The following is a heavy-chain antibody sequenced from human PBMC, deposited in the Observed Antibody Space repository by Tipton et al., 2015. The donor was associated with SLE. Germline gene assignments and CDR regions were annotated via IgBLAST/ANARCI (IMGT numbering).Heavy chain of an antibody. J-gene: IGHJ3*02. V-gene: IGHV4-38-2*02. CDR2: IYHSGST. D-gene: IGHD1-1*01. Sequence: TLSLTCAVSGYSISIDYYWGWIRQPPGKGLEWIGSIYHSGSTYYNPSLKSRVTILIDTSKNQFSLKLSSVTAADTAVYYCAREINEGVPDAFDIWGQGTMVTVSS. CDR1: GYSISIDYY. CDR3: AREINEGVPDAFDI.